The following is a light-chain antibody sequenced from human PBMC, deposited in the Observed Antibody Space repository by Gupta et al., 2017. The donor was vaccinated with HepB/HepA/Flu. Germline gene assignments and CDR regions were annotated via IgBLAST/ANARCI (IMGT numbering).Light chain of an antibody. CDR1: TSAIGTSNL. Sequence: QSALTQPASVSGSPGQSIPISCTGTTSAIGTSNLVSWYQQNPGKAPRLMMYEVSKRPSGISNRFSGSKSGKKAYLTIYGLQAEDEAESYCCSPEGSIIYVVFGGGTKMTVL. CDR2: EVS. J-gene: IGLJ2*01. V-gene: IGLV2-23*02. CDR3: CSPEGSIIYVV.